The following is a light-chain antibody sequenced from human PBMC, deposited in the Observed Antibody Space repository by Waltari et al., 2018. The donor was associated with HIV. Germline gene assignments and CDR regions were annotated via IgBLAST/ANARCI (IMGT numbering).Light chain of an antibody. V-gene: IGKV3-11*01. J-gene: IGKJ4*02. CDR3: QQRSDWPRLT. Sequence: EIVLTQSPATLSLSLGARATLSCRATQSVSSFLAWFHQNPGQAPRLLRSDASTRATAIPARFSGSGSGTDFTLTISSLEPEDFAVYYCQQRSDWPRLTFGGGTKVEIK. CDR2: DAS. CDR1: QSVSSF.